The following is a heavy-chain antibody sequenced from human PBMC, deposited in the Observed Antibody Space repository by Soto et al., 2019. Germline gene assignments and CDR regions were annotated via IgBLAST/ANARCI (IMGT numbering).Heavy chain of an antibody. CDR3: AKDRYWYETRYYDILTGSWRAFDI. V-gene: IGHV3-9*01. Sequence: RLSCAASGFTYDDYAMHWVRQASGKGLESVAGISWNSASIGYADSVKGRFTISRDNAKNSQYLQMNSLRAEDTALYYCAKDRYWYETRYYDILTGSWRAFDIWGQGTMVTVSS. J-gene: IGHJ3*02. D-gene: IGHD3-9*01. CDR2: ISWNSASI. CDR1: GFTYDDYA.